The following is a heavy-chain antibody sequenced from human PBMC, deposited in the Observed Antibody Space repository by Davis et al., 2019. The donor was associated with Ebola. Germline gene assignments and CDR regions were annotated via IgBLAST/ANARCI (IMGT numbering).Heavy chain of an antibody. J-gene: IGHJ5*02. CDR2: INVYNGHT. V-gene: IGHV1-18*01. CDR3: ARDATTVTTIWFDP. CDR1: GYTLSGYA. D-gene: IGHD4-17*01. Sequence: ASVQVSCKTSGYTLSGYAISWVRQAPGQGLEWIGRINVYNGHTNYAQNFQGRVTVSTDTSTSIAYMELRSLRSDDTALYYCARDATTVTTIWFDPWGQGTLVTVSS.